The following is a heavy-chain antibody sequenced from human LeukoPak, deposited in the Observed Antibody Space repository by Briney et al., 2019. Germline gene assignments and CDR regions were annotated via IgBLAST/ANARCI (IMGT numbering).Heavy chain of an antibody. CDR3: ARDNGFYFVAGTFDY. J-gene: IGHJ4*02. Sequence: GRSLRLSCAASGFTFSSYAMHWVRQAPGKGLEWGAVISYDGSNKYYAHSVKGRFTISRDNSKTTLYLQMNSLRAEDTAVYYCARDNGFYFVAGTFDYWGQGTLVTVSS. D-gene: IGHD6-19*01. V-gene: IGHV3-30*04. CDR1: GFTFSSYA. CDR2: ISYDGSNK.